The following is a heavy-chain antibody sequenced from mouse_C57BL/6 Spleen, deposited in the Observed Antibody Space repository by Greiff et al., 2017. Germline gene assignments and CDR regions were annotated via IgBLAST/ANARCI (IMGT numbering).Heavy chain of an antibody. J-gene: IGHJ2*01. V-gene: IGHV1-82*01. Sequence: QVQLQQSGPELVKPGASVKISCKASGYAFSSSWMNWVKQRPGKGLEWIGRIYPGDGDTNYNGKFKGKATLTADKSSSTAYMQLSSLTSEDSAVYLCARRTTVVDGGFDYWGQGTPLTVSS. CDR2: IYPGDGDT. CDR3: ARRTTVVDGGFDY. D-gene: IGHD1-1*01. CDR1: GYAFSSSW.